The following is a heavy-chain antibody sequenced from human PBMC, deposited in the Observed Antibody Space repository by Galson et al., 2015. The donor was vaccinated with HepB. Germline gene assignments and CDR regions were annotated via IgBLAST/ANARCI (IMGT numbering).Heavy chain of an antibody. CDR2: IYYSGST. J-gene: IGHJ4*02. CDR1: GGSISSSSYY. CDR3: ARHGGRDILTGYYRREFDY. Sequence: SETLSLTCTVSGGSISSSSYYWGWIRQPPGKGLEWIGSIYYSGSTYYNPSLKSRVTISVDTSKNQFSLKLSSVTAADTAVYYCARHGGRDILTGYYRREFDYWGQGTLVTVSS. D-gene: IGHD3-9*01. V-gene: IGHV4-39*01.